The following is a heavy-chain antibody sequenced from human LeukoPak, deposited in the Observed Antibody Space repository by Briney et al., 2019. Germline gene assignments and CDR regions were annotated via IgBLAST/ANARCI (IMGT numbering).Heavy chain of an antibody. Sequence: SETLSLTCTVSGGSISSTTYYWAWIRQPPGKGLEWIGSIYYGGATYYNPSLKSRVTISVDTSKSQFSLKLSSATAADTAVYYCARLLLERPVPARVATNWFDSWGQGTLVTVSS. CDR2: IYYGGAT. V-gene: IGHV4-39*01. CDR3: ARLLLERPVPARVATNWFDS. D-gene: IGHD1-1*01. CDR1: GGSISSTTYY. J-gene: IGHJ5*02.